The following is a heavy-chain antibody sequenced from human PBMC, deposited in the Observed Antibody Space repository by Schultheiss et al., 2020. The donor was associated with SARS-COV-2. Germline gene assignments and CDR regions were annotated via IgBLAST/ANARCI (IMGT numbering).Heavy chain of an antibody. CDR1: GFTFSSYG. CDR3: ARDPGYYYDSSGYSPAAFDI. J-gene: IGHJ3*02. D-gene: IGHD3-22*01. V-gene: IGHV3-33*08. Sequence: GGSLRLSCAASGFTFSSYGMHWVRQAPGKGLEWVAVIWYDGSNKYYADSVKGRFTISRDNSKNTLYLQMNSLRAEDTAVYYCARDPGYYYDSSGYSPAAFDIWGQGTMVTVSS. CDR2: IWYDGSNK.